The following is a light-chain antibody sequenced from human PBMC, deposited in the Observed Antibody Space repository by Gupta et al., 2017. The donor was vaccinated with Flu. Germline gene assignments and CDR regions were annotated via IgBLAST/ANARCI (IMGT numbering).Light chain of an antibody. CDR2: EGS. Sequence: QSALTQPASLSGSPGQSITISCTGTGSDVGSYTLVSWYQQHPAKALILMIYEGSKRPSGVSNLSSSSKSATTASPXIXGREAEXDADYYYCSAVGSRWVFGTGTKVTVL. CDR3: CSAVGSRWV. V-gene: IGLV2-23*01. CDR1: GSDVGSYTL. J-gene: IGLJ1*01.